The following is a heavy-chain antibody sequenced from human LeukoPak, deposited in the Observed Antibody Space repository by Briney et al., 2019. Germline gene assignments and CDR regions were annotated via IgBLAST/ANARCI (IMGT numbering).Heavy chain of an antibody. Sequence: ASVKVSCNASGYTFTNYYMHWVRQAPGQGLEWMGMINPSGGSTTYAQKFQGRVTMTRDTSTSTVYMELSSLRSEDTAVYYCARDAIVATTIYYFDYWGQGTLVTVSS. CDR2: INPSGGST. V-gene: IGHV1-46*01. D-gene: IGHD5-12*01. J-gene: IGHJ4*02. CDR1: GYTFTNYY. CDR3: ARDAIVATTIYYFDY.